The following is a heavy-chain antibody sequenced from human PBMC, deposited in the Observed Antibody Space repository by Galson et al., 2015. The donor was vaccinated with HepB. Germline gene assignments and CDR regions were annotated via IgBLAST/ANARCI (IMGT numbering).Heavy chain of an antibody. D-gene: IGHD2-2*01. CDR3: AKEYCTSTSCHPFVDS. Sequence: SVKVSCKASGYIFTNYAIHWVRQAPGQGLEWMGWVSAYSGSTNYAQKFQGRVSMTTDTSTSTAYMELRSLRSDDTAVYYCAKEYCTSTSCHPFVDSWGQGTLVTVSS. V-gene: IGHV1-18*01. CDR2: VSAYSGST. CDR1: GYIFTNYA. J-gene: IGHJ4*02.